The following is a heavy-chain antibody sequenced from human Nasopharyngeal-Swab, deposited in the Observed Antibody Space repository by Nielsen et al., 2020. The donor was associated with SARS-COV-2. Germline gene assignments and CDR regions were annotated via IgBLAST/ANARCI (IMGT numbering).Heavy chain of an antibody. CDR2: INHSGST. V-gene: IGHV4-34*01. CDR1: GGSFSGYY. J-gene: IGHJ6*02. CDR3: ARMRLVITRLSFAYYYYGMDV. Sequence: SETLSLTCAVYGGSFSGYYWSWIRQPPGKGLEWIGEINHSGSTNYNPSLKSRVTISVDTSKNQFSLKLSSVTAADTAVYYCARMRLVITRLSFAYYYYGMDVWGQGTTVTVSS. D-gene: IGHD3-9*01.